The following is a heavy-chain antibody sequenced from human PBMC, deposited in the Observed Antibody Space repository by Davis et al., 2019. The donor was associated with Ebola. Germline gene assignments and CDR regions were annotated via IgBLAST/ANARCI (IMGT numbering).Heavy chain of an antibody. D-gene: IGHD4-11*01. CDR2: VIPKSGAT. V-gene: IGHV1-2*06. CDR3: ARGHNYAHEY. J-gene: IGHJ4*02. CDR1: GYTFTDYN. Sequence: ASVKVSCKASGYTFTDYNIHWMRQAPGQGLEWLGRVIPKSGATNYAQKFQGRVTMTRDTSISTAYMELSSLRYDDTADYYCARGHNYAHEYWGQGTLATVSS.